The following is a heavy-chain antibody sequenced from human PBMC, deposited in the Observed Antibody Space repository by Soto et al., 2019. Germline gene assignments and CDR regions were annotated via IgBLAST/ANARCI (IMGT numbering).Heavy chain of an antibody. D-gene: IGHD2-15*01. CDR2: INPNSGGT. V-gene: IGHV1-2*04. Sequence: GASVKVSCKASGYTFTGYYMHWVRQAPGQGLEWMGGINPNSGGTNYAQKFQGWVTMTRDTSSSTVYMELSRLTSDDTAIYYCARDREYCSGSSCYSHKFNYWGQEPLVTVSS. CDR1: GYTFTGYY. CDR3: ARDREYCSGSSCYSHKFNY. J-gene: IGHJ4*02.